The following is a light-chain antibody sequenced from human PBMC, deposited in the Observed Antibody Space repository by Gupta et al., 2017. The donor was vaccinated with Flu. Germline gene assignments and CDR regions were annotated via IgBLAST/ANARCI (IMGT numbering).Light chain of an antibody. CDR3: QQYVANPHT. V-gene: IGKV1-16*01. Sequence: DIQMTQSPSSVSAFVGDRVTITCRASQGIMDSLVWFQQKPGKAPKSLILSASTLHSGVPSRFSGGGSGRVFTLTISSLQPEDFATYYCQQYVANPHTFGQGTKLEIK. J-gene: IGKJ2*01. CDR1: QGIMDS. CDR2: SAS.